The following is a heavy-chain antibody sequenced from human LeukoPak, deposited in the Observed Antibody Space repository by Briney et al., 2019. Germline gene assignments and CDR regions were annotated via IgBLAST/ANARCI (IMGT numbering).Heavy chain of an antibody. J-gene: IGHJ4*02. D-gene: IGHD3-16*01. CDR3: ARDLIGGWSSDH. CDR2: IANGGSEV. CDR1: GFTFSSHG. Sequence: GGSLRLSCVVSGFTFSSHGMHWVRQAPGKGLEWVAWVAIIANGGSEVAYADSVKGRFTISRDNSKNTVDLRMTSLKTEDTAVYYCARDLIGGWSSDHWGQGTLVAVSS. V-gene: IGHV3-30*03.